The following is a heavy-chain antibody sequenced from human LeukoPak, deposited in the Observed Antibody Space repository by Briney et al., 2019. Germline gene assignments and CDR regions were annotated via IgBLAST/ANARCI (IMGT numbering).Heavy chain of an antibody. D-gene: IGHD2-2*01. Sequence: GGSLRLSCAASGFRFTDYSMSWVRQAPGKGLEWVAGLGRSGEYKYYADSVKDRFTISGDNSKDTVSLQMNSLGAEDSAIYFCVKDRPCETCMPMDAWGQGTTVTVSS. CDR1: GFRFTDYS. J-gene: IGHJ6*02. CDR2: LGRSGEYK. CDR3: VKDRPCETCMPMDA. V-gene: IGHV3-23*01.